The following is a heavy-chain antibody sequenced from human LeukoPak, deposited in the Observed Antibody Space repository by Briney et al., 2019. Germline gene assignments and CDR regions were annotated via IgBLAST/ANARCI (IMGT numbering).Heavy chain of an antibody. V-gene: IGHV4-4*07. CDR3: ARGRAYYDSSGFFNY. J-gene: IGHJ4*02. CDR2: MYTTGST. Sequence: SETLSLTCNVSGDSISGYYWNWIRQPAGKGLEWIGRMYTTGSTSYNPSLASRVTMSVDTSKNQFSLNLNFVTAADTAFYYCARGRAYYDSSGFFNYWGQGILVTVSS. D-gene: IGHD3-22*01. CDR1: GDSISGYY.